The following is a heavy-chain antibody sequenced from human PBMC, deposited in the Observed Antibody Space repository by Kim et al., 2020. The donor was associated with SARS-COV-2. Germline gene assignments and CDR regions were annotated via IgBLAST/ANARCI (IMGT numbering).Heavy chain of an antibody. D-gene: IGHD4-17*01. CDR1: GFTFTDYA. CDR2: ISGGGGSA. Sequence: GGSLRLSCAASGFTFTDYAMNWVRQAPGKGLEWVSVISGGGGSAYYADSVKGRFTISRDNSKNTLYLQMNSLRAEDTALYYCAKEWKMNTPTTGGDYFYNWGQGTLVTASP. J-gene: IGHJ4*02. V-gene: IGHV3-23*01. CDR3: AKEWKMNTPTTGGDYFYN.